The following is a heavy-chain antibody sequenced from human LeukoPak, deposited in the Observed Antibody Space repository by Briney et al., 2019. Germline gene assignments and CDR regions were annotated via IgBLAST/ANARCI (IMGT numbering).Heavy chain of an antibody. D-gene: IGHD3-22*01. CDR2: IYSGGST. J-gene: IGHJ4*02. CDR3: AKDNYYYDSSGSDY. CDR1: GFTVSSNY. Sequence: GGSLRLSCAASGFTVSSNYMSWVRQAPGKGLEWVSVIYSGGSTYYADSVKGRFTISRDNSKNTLYLQMNSLRAEDTAVYYCAKDNYYYDSSGSDYWGQGTLVTVSS. V-gene: IGHV3-53*01.